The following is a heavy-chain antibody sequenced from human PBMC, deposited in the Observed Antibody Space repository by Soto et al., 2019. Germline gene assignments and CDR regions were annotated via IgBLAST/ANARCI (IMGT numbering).Heavy chain of an antibody. V-gene: IGHV1-3*01. Sequence: ASVKVSCKASGYTFTSYAMHWVRQAPGQRLEWMGRINAGNGNTKYAQKFQGRVTITTDKSTSTAYMELSSLRSEDTAVYYCARGYRYYYDSTRYYYYYGMDVWGQGTTVTVYS. J-gene: IGHJ6*02. CDR1: GYTFTSYA. D-gene: IGHD3-22*01. CDR3: ARGYRYYYDSTRYYYYYGMDV. CDR2: INAGNGNT.